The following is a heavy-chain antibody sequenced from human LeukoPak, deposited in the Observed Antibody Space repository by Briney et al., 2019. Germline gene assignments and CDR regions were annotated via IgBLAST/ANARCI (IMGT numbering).Heavy chain of an antibody. D-gene: IGHD1-26*01. CDR1: GFTISSSY. CDR3: VKDLGRYRNNCFDY. CDR2: IYGADTI. J-gene: IGHJ4*02. V-gene: IGHV3-66*01. Sequence: GGSLRLSCAASGFTISSSYMSWVRQVPGKGLEWVSCIYGADTIYYADFVKDRFTISRDSNRNILYLQMNSLRAEDTAVYYCVKDLGRYRNNCFDYWGQGTLVTVSS.